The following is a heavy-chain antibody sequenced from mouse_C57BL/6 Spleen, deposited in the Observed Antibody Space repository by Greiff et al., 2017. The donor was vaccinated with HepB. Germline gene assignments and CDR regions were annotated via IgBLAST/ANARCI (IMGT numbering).Heavy chain of an antibody. V-gene: IGHV1-62-2*01. CDR1: GYTFTEYT. CDR2: FYPGSGSI. J-gene: IGHJ4*01. Sequence: QVQLQESGAELVKPGASVKLSCKASGYTFTEYTIHWVKQRSGQGLEWIGWFYPGSGSIKYNEKFKDKATLTADKSSSTVYMELSRLTSEDSAVYFCARHEAGKIYYDYDGYAMDYWGQGTSVTVSS. D-gene: IGHD2-4*01. CDR3: ARHEAGKIYYDYDGYAMDY.